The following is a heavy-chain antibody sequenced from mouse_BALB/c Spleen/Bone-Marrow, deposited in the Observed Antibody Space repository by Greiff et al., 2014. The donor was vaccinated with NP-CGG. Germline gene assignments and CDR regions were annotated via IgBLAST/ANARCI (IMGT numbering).Heavy chain of an antibody. J-gene: IGHJ3*01. D-gene: IGHD2-5*01. V-gene: IGHV1S41*01. CDR3: ARCSCWFDSNSTSIAY. CDR1: GYTFTSYW. CDR2: IPPGSGTT. Sequence: DLVKPGASVKLSCKASGYTFTSYWINWIKQRPGQGLEWIGRIPPGSGTTYYNEMFKGKATLTVDTSSTTAYIQPSNLSSEDSAVYFSARCSCWFDSNSTSIAYWGQGTLVTVSA.